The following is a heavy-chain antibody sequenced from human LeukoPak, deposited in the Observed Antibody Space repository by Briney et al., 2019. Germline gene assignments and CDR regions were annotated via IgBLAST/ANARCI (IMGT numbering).Heavy chain of an antibody. CDR1: GFTFSSYG. CDR2: IWYDGSNK. CDR3: AKEEGYSYGQYYYYGMDV. V-gene: IGHV3-33*06. J-gene: IGHJ6*02. D-gene: IGHD5-18*01. Sequence: GGSLRLSCAASGFTFSSYGMHWVRQAPGKGLEWVAVIWYDGSNKYYADSVKGRFTISRDNSKNTLYLQMNSLRAEDTAVYYCAKEEGYSYGQYYYYGMDVWGQGTTVTVSS.